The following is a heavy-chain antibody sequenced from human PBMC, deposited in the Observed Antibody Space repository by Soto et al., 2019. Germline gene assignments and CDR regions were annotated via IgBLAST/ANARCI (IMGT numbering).Heavy chain of an antibody. J-gene: IGHJ6*02. CDR3: ARDWVGITVAGTLFYYYGMDV. CDR1: GYTFTSYG. D-gene: IGHD6-19*01. CDR2: ISAYNGNT. V-gene: IGHV1-18*01. Sequence: ASVKVSCKASGYTFTSYGISWVRQAPGQGLEWMGWISAYNGNTNYAQKLQGRVTMTTDTSTSTAYMELRSLRSDDTAVYYCARDWVGITVAGTLFYYYGMDVWGQGTTVTVSS.